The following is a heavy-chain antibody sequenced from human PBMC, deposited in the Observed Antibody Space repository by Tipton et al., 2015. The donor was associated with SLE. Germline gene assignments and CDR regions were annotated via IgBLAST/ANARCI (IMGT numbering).Heavy chain of an antibody. CDR2: IYYSGST. CDR1: GGSISSYY. D-gene: IGHD2-21*01. Sequence: LSLTCTVSGGSISSYYWSWIRQPPGKGLEWIGYIYYSGSTNYNPSLKSRVTISVDTSKNQFSLKLSSVTAADTAVYYCARVDGAYCGGDCYSTDWYFDLWGRGTLVTVSS. CDR3: ARVDGAYCGGDCYSTDWYFDL. J-gene: IGHJ2*01. V-gene: IGHV4-59*01.